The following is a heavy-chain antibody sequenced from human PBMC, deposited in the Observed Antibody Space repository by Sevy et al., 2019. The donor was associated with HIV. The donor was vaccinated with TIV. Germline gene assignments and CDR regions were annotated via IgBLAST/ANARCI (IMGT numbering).Heavy chain of an antibody. D-gene: IGHD3-10*01. Sequence: GGSLRLSCTASGFTFSTHAAHWVRQAPGKGLEWVAVISYDGHMKYYADSVKGRFTISRDNSKGELYMDMNSLRPDDTARYYCARGGSGSFDPFYYYYDMDVWGQGTTVTVSS. V-gene: IGHV3-30-3*01. CDR3: ARGGSGSFDPFYYYYDMDV. J-gene: IGHJ6*02. CDR2: ISYDGHMK. CDR1: GFTFSTHA.